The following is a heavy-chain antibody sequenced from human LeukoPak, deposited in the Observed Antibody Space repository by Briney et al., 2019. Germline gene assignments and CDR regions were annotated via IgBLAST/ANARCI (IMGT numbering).Heavy chain of an antibody. J-gene: IGHJ4*02. CDR1: GYTFSDHY. CDR2: INPNSGGP. CDR3: ARLGYSGYDLDF. V-gene: IGHV1-2*02. D-gene: IGHD5-12*01. Sequence: ASVKVSCKASGYTFSDHYIHWVRQAPGQGLEWMGWINPNSGGPYYAQKFQGSVTMARDTSISTAYMELSSLKSDDTAVYYCARLGYSGYDLDFWGQGTLVTVSS.